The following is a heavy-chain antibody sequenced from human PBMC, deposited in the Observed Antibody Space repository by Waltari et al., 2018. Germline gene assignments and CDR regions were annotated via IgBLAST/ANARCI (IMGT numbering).Heavy chain of an antibody. V-gene: IGHV3-21*01. CDR2: ISGTSYYI. J-gene: IGHJ3*01. D-gene: IGHD2-21*02. Sequence: EVQLVESGGGLVKPGGSLRLSCAASGFTFSSYTMNWVRPAPGKGLEWFSSISGTSYYIYNADSWKGRFTTSRDNAKNSLYLQMNSLRAEDTAVYYCARETEEAFDFWGRGTMVTVSS. CDR1: GFTFSSYT. CDR3: ARETEEAFDF.